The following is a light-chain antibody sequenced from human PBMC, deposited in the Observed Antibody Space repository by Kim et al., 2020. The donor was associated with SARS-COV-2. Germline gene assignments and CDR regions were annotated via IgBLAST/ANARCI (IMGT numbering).Light chain of an antibody. CDR3: QAWDSSTAGV. J-gene: IGLJ1*01. CDR2: QDY. Sequence: SPGQTATITCSGDKLGDKYAFWYQQKPGQSPVLVIYQDYERPSGIPERFSGSNSENTATLTISETQAMDEADYYCQAWDSSTAGVFGTGTKVTVL. CDR1: KLGDKY. V-gene: IGLV3-1*01.